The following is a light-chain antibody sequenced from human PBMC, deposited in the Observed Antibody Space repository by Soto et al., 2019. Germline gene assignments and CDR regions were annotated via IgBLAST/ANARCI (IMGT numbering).Light chain of an antibody. CDR1: QSIGTW. CDR3: QQYATYAPST. Sequence: DIQMTQSPSTLSASLGDRVTITCRASQSIGTWLAWYQHRPGEGPKLLIHDASSLESGVPSRFSGSGSATEFSLTISSLESGDSGTYHCQQYATYAPSTFGQGTKVDIK. CDR2: DAS. J-gene: IGKJ1*01. V-gene: IGKV1-5*01.